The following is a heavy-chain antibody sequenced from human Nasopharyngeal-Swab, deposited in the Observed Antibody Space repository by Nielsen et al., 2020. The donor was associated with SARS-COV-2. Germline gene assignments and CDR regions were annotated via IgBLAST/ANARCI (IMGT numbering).Heavy chain of an antibody. CDR2: IYHSGST. CDR1: GGSISSSNW. Sequence: SETLSLTCAVSGGSISSSNWWSWVRQPPGKGLEWIGEIYHSGSTNYNPSLKSRVTISVDKSKNQFSLKLSSVTAADTAVYYCARGRGYCSSTSCYIDYWGQGTLVTVSS. CDR3: ARGRGYCSSTSCYIDY. J-gene: IGHJ4*02. V-gene: IGHV4-4*02. D-gene: IGHD2-2*02.